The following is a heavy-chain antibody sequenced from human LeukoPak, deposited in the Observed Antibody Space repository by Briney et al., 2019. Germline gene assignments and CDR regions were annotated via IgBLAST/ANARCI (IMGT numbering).Heavy chain of an antibody. Sequence: PGGSLRLSCAASGFTFSSYWMHWVRQIPGKGLVWVSRIKSDGSTIYADSVKGRFTISRDNAKNTVYLQMNSLRAEDTAVYYCARAKPKNMVRGLIMRRESRYYFDYWGQGTLVTVSS. CDR3: ARAKPKNMVRGLIMRRESRYYFDY. D-gene: IGHD3-10*01. V-gene: IGHV3-74*01. CDR1: GFTFSSYW. CDR2: IKSDGST. J-gene: IGHJ4*02.